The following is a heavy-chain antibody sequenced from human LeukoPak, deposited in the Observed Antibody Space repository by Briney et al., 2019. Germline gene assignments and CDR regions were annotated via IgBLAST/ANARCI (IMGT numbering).Heavy chain of an antibody. V-gene: IGHV3-23*01. CDR1: GFTFSSYA. D-gene: IGHD4-17*01. CDR3: AKTRVLRFFDY. Sequence: GGSLRLSCAASGFTFSSYAMSWVRQAPGKGLEWVSAISGSADSTYYADSVKGRFTISRDNSKNTLYLQMNTLRAEDTAVYYCAKTRVLRFFDYWGQGTLVTVSS. CDR2: ISGSADST. J-gene: IGHJ4*02.